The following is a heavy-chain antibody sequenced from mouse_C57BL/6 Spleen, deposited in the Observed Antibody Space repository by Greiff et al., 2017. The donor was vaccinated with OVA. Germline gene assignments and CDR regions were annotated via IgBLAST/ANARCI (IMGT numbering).Heavy chain of an antibody. CDR1: GYTFTSYW. CDR2: IDPSDSYT. Sequence: QVQLQQSGAELVMPGASVKLSCKASGYTFTSYWMHWVKQRPGQGLEWIGEIDPSDSYTNYNQRFKGKSTLTVDKSSSTAYMQLSSLTSEDSAVYYCARRGLREVAYWGQGTLVTVSA. D-gene: IGHD3-1*01. CDR3: ARRGLREVAY. V-gene: IGHV1-69*01. J-gene: IGHJ3*01.